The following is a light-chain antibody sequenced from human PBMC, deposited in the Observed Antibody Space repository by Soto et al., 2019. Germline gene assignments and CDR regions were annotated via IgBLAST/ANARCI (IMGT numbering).Light chain of an antibody. CDR1: SGHSSFA. Sequence: QAVVTQSPSASASLGASVKLTCTLSSGHSSFAIAWHQQQPEKGPRYLMKLNSDGSHSKGDEIPDRFSGSSSGAERYLTISSLPSEDEADYYCQTWGTGIVFGGGTKLTVL. CDR2: LNSDGSH. V-gene: IGLV4-69*01. J-gene: IGLJ2*01. CDR3: QTWGTGIV.